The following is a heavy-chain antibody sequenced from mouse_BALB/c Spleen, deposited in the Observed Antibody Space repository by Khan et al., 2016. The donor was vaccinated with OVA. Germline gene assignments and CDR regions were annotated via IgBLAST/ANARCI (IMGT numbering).Heavy chain of an antibody. V-gene: IGHV1-26*01. CDR1: GYSFTVYY. Sequence: EVQLQQSGPDLVKPGASVKISCKASGYSFTVYYMTWVKQSHGKSPEWIGRVNPNNGDTNYNQNFKGKAILTVDKSSNTPYMELRSLTSEDSAVFYCARGYESFPYWGQGTLVTVSA. D-gene: IGHD2-12*01. J-gene: IGHJ3*01. CDR2: VNPNNGDT. CDR3: ARGYESFPY.